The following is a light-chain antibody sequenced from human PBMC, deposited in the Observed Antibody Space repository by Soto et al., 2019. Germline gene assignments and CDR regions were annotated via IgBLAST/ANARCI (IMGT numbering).Light chain of an antibody. V-gene: IGLV1-44*01. CDR3: AAWDASLSGVV. Sequence: QAVVTQPPSASGTPGQRVTISCTGGSSNIGRNTVNWYQQLPGTAPKLLMYKDNQRPSGVPDRFSGSKSGTPASLAISGLQSEDEADYYCAAWDASLSGVVFGGGTKLTVL. CDR2: KDN. J-gene: IGLJ2*01. CDR1: SSNIGRNT.